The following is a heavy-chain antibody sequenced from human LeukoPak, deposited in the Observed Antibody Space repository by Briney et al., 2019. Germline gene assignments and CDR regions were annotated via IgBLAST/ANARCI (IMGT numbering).Heavy chain of an antibody. D-gene: IGHD4-17*01. CDR3: SRLSSHYGDYKVDP. CDR2: MNPHSGNT. CDR1: GDTFANYD. V-gene: IGHV1-8*01. Sequence: ASVKVSCKASGDTFANYDINWVRQASGQGLEWIGWMNPHSGNTGYAQNFQGRVTMTRNTSISTAYMELRSLRSEDTAVYYCSRLSSHYGDYKVDPWGQGTLVTVSS. J-gene: IGHJ5*02.